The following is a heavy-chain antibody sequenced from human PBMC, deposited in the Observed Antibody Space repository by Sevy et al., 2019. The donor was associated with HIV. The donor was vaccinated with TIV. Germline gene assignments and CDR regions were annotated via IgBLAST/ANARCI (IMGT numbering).Heavy chain of an antibody. CDR3: ARDGGCSSTSCLLYFDS. CDR2: ISGRSSYI. D-gene: IGHD2-2*01. Sequence: KQLGSLRLSCAASGFTFSDYYMNWVRQAPGKGLEWVSSISGRSSYIHYADSVRGRFTISRDNAKNSLYLQMNSLRADDTAVYFCARDGGCSSTSCLLYFDSWGQGALVTVSS. CDR1: GFTFSDYY. V-gene: IGHV3-21*06. J-gene: IGHJ4*02.